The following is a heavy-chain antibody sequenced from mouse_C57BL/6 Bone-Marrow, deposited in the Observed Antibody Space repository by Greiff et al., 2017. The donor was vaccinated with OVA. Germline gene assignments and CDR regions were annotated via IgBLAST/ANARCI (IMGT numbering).Heavy chain of an antibody. CDR2: IHPSDSDT. V-gene: IGHV1-74*01. CDR3: AMDLYGSSRFAY. J-gene: IGHJ3*01. CDR1: GYTFTSYW. D-gene: IGHD1-1*01. Sequence: QVQLQQPGAELVKPGASVKVSCKASGYTFTSYWMHWVKQRPGQGLEWIGRIHPSDSDTNYNQKFKGKATLSVDKSSSTAYMPLSSLTSEDSAVYYCAMDLYGSSRFAYWGQGTLVTVSA.